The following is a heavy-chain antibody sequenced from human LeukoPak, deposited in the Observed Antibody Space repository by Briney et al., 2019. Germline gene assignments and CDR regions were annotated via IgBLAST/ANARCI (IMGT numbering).Heavy chain of an antibody. CDR2: IIPIFGTA. CDR1: GGTFSSYA. CDR3: AKEMATMDDAFDI. J-gene: IGHJ3*02. Sequence: SVTVSCKASGGTFSSYAISWVRQAPGQGLEWMGGIIPIFGTANYAQKFQGRVTITADESTSTAYMELSSLRSEDTAVYYCAKEMATMDDAFDIWGQGTMVTVSS. D-gene: IGHD5-24*01. V-gene: IGHV1-69*13.